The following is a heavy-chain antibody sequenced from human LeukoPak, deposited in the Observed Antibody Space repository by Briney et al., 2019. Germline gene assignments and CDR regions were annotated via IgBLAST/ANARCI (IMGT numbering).Heavy chain of an antibody. CDR2: IYPADSDT. D-gene: IGHD6-6*01. J-gene: IGHJ4*02. CDR1: GYSFTTYW. CDR3: VRTYGSSSVDY. Sequence: GESLKISCKGSGYSFTTYWIGWVRQMPGKGLEWMGIIYPADSDTRYSPSFQGQVTISADKSISTAYLQWSSLKASDTAMYYCVRTYGSSSVDYWGQGTLVTVSS. V-gene: IGHV5-51*01.